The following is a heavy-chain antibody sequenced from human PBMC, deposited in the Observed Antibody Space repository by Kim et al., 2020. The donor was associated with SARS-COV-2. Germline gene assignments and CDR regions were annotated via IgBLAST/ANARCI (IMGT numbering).Heavy chain of an antibody. CDR1: GGSISSGDYY. CDR3: ATVFIDSSGYYYLVY. Sequence: SETLSLTCTVSGGSISSGDYYWSWIRQPPGKGLEWIGYIYYSGSTYYNPSLKSRVTISVDTSKNQFSLKLSSVTAADTAVYYCATVFIDSSGYYYLVYWGQGTLVTVSS. V-gene: IGHV4-30-4*01. J-gene: IGHJ4*02. CDR2: IYYSGST. D-gene: IGHD3-22*01.